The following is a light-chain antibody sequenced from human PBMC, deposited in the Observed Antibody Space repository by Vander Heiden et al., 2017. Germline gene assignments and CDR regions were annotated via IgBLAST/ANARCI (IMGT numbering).Light chain of an antibody. Sequence: QSALPPPASVSGSPGQSLTIPCTGTRRDVGSYNLVSWYHQHPGKAPKLMIYEVRKRPAGVSNRFSGSKSGNTASLTISGLQAEDEADYYCCSYAGSSTVVFGGGTKLTVL. V-gene: IGLV2-23*02. CDR3: CSYAGSSTVV. CDR2: EVR. J-gene: IGLJ2*01. CDR1: RRDVGSYNL.